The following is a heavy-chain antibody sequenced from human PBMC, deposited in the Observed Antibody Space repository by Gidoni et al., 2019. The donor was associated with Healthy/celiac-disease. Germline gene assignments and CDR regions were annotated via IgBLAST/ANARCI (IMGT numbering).Heavy chain of an antibody. CDR2: IYPGDSDT. CDR3: ARQRHYSSSYWYFDL. J-gene: IGHJ2*01. V-gene: IGHV5-51*01. Sequence: VQLVQSGAAVKKPGDSLKISCTGSGYSFTRYWIGWVRQMPGKGLEWMGIIYPGDSDTRYSPAFQGQVTISADKSISTAYLQWSSLKASDTAMYYCARQRHYSSSYWYFDLWGRGTLVTVSS. D-gene: IGHD6-6*01. CDR1: GYSFTRYW.